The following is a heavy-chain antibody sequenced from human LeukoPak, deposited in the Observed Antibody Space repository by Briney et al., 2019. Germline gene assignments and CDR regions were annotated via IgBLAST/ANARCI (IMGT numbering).Heavy chain of an antibody. J-gene: IGHJ4*02. CDR1: GGPISSYY. V-gene: IGHV4-59*01. CDR2: IYYRST. Sequence: PSETLSLTCTVSGGPISSYYWSWIRQPPGKGLEWIGYIYYRSTNYNPSLKSRVTISVDTSKNQFSLKVSSVTAADTAVHYCASIAVSGTVDYWGQGTLVTVSS. D-gene: IGHD6-19*01. CDR3: ASIAVSGTVDY.